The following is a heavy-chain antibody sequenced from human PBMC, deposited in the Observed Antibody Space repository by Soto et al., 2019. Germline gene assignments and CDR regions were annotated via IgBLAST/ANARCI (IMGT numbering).Heavy chain of an antibody. J-gene: IGHJ4*02. Sequence: GGSLTLSCAASGFTFSSYAMSWVRQAPGKGLEWVSAISGSGGSTYHADSVKGRFTISRDNSKNTLYLQMNSLRAEDTAVYYCAKVGYYDSSGLTPNYWGQGTLVTVSS. CDR2: ISGSGGST. CDR1: GFTFSSYA. D-gene: IGHD3-22*01. V-gene: IGHV3-23*01. CDR3: AKVGYYDSSGLTPNY.